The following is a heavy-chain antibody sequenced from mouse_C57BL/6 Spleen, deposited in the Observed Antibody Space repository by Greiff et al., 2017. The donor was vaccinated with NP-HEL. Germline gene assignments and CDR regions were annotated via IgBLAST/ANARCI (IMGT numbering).Heavy chain of an antibody. CDR3: ARGFYYYGSSWYFDV. V-gene: IGHV1-55*01. Sequence: VQLQQPGAELVKPGASVKMSCKASGYTFTSYWITWVKQRPGQGLEWIGDIYPGSGSTNYNEKFKSKATLTVDTSSSTAYMQLSSLTSEDSAVYYCARGFYYYGSSWYFDVWGTGTTVTVSS. CDR1: GYTFTSYW. CDR2: IYPGSGST. D-gene: IGHD1-1*01. J-gene: IGHJ1*03.